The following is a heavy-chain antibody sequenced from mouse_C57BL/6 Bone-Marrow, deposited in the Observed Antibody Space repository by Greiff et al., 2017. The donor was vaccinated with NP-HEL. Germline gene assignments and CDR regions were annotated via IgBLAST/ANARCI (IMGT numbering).Heavy chain of an antibody. CDR3: ARCYDGYYDY. V-gene: IGHV5-15*01. D-gene: IGHD2-3*01. Sequence: EVQGVESGGGLVQPGGSLKLSCAASGFTFSDYGMAWVRQAPRKGPEWVAFISNLAYSIYYADTVTGRFTISRENAKNTLYLEMSSLRSEDTAMYYCARCYDGYYDYWGQGTTLTVSS. CDR1: GFTFSDYG. J-gene: IGHJ2*01. CDR2: ISNLAYSI.